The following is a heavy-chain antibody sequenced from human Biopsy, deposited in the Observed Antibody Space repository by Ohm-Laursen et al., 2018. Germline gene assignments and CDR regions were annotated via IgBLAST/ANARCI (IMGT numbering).Heavy chain of an antibody. Sequence: SSVTASCKASGGPSSNYAFSCVRQAPGQGLEWVGRIVPVLGHLNYAQRFQGRVSITADKSTSYVFMELSRLTSGDTAVYYCAADADGYYTEFDYWGPGTLVTVSS. D-gene: IGHD3-3*01. J-gene: IGHJ4*02. V-gene: IGHV1-69*04. CDR2: IVPVLGHL. CDR3: AADADGYYTEFDY. CDR1: GGPSSNYA.